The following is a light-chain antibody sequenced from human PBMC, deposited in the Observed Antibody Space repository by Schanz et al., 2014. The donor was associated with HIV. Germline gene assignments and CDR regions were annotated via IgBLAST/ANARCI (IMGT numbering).Light chain of an antibody. CDR1: SSNIGAGYE. J-gene: IGLJ3*02. CDR3: QSFDSSLNGVL. V-gene: IGLV1-40*01. CDR2: GDK. Sequence: QSVLTQPPSVSGAPGQRVTISCTGSSSNIGAGYEVHWYKQLPETAPKLLIFGDKNRPSGVPDRYSGSKSDTSASLVISGLQDEDEADYFCQSFDSSLNGVLFGGGTKLTVL.